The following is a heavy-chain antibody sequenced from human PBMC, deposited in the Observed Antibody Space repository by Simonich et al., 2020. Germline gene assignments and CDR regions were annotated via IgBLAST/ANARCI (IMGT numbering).Heavy chain of an antibody. CDR3: AREGIAARDAFDI. J-gene: IGHJ3*02. D-gene: IGHD6-6*01. CDR1: GFTFSSYW. CDR2: VKQDGSEK. V-gene: IGHV3-7*01. Sequence: EVQLVESGGGLVHPGGSLRLSCAASGFTFSSYWMSWVRQDPGKGLEGGAKVKQDGSEKYYVDSVKGRFTISRDNAKNSLYLQMNSLRAEDTAVYYCAREGIAARDAFDIWGQGTMVTVSS.